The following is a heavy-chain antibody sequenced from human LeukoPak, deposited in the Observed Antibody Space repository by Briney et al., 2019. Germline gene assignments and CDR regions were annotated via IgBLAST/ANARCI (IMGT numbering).Heavy chain of an antibody. CDR3: ARTTYYYDSSVGY. J-gene: IGHJ4*02. CDR1: GYTFTGYY. CDR2: INLNSGGT. V-gene: IGHV1-2*02. Sequence: ASVKVSCKASGYTFTGYYMHRVRQAPGQGLEWMGWINLNSGGTNYAQKFQGRVTMTRDTSISTAYMELSRLRSDDTAVYYCARTTYYYDSSVGYWGQGTLVTVSS. D-gene: IGHD3-22*01.